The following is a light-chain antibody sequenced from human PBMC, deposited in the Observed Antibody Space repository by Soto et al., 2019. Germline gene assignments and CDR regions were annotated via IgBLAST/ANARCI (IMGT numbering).Light chain of an antibody. Sequence: DIQMTQSPSSLSASVGDRVTITCRASQSISSYLNWYQQKPGKAPKLLIYAASSLQSGVTSRFSGSGSGTDFTLTISSLQPEDFATYYCQQSYSTPWTFGQGTTVEIK. V-gene: IGKV1-39*01. CDR1: QSISSY. J-gene: IGKJ1*01. CDR2: AAS. CDR3: QQSYSTPWT.